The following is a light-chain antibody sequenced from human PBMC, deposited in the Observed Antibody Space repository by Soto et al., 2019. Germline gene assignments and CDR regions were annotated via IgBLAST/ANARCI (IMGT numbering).Light chain of an antibody. CDR1: QSIRTY. J-gene: IGKJ1*01. Sequence: DIQMTQSPSSLSASVGDRVTITCRASQSIRTYLNWYQQKPGKAPKFLIYAASTLQSGVPSRFSGSGSGTDFTLTISSLQPKDFATYYCQQTYSNPRTFGQGTKVEIK. V-gene: IGKV1-39*01. CDR2: AAS. CDR3: QQTYSNPRT.